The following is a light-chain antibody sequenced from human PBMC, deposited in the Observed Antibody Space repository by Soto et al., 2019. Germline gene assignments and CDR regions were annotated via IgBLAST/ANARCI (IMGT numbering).Light chain of an antibody. CDR3: SSYASSSPVV. V-gene: IGLV2-14*01. J-gene: IGLJ2*01. CDR1: SSDIGGYKY. Sequence: QSALTQPASVSGSPGQSITISCTGTSSDIGGYKYVSWYQRHPGKAPKLMIYEVSNRPSGVSNRFSGSKSDNTASLTISGLQAEDEADYYCSSYASSSPVVFGGVTQLTVL. CDR2: EVS.